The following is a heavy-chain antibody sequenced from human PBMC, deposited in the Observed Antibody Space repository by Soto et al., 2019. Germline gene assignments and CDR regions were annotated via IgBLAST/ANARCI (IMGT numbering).Heavy chain of an antibody. CDR1: GFTFSSYS. V-gene: IGHV3-48*01. CDR2: ISSSSSTI. CDR3: ARDIDG. Sequence: EVQVVESGGGLVQPGGSLRLSCAASGFTFSSYSMNWVRQAPGKGLEWVSYISSSSSTIFYADSVEGRFTISRDNAKNSLYLQMNSLRAEDTAVYYCARDIDGGGQGTLVTVSS. D-gene: IGHD2-15*01. J-gene: IGHJ4*02.